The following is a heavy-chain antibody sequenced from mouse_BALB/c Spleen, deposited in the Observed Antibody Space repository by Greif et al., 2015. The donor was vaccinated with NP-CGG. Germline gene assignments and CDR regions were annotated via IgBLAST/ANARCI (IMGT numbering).Heavy chain of an antibody. CDR2: VSSGSSTI. CDR3: ARGNYLDY. V-gene: IGHV5-17*02. Sequence: EVKLQESGGGLVQPGGSRKLSCAASGFTFSSFGMHWVRQAPEKGLEWVAYVSSGSSTIYYADTVKGRFTISRDNPKNTLFLQMTSLRSEDTAMYYCARGNYLDYWGQGTTLTVSS. J-gene: IGHJ2*01. CDR1: GFTFSSFG.